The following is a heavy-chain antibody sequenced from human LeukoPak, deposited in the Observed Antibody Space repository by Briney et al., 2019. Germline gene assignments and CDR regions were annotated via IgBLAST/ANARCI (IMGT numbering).Heavy chain of an antibody. CDR1: GGSFSGYY. CDR2: INHSGST. J-gene: IGHJ4*02. Sequence: SETLSLTCAVYGGSFSGYYWSWIRQPPGKGLEWIGEINHSGSTNYNPSLKSRVTISVDTSKNQFSLKLSSVTAADTAVYYCARGEVVPAAMSSLFDYWGQGTLATVSS. CDR3: ARGEVVPAAMSSLFDY. D-gene: IGHD2-2*01. V-gene: IGHV4-34*01.